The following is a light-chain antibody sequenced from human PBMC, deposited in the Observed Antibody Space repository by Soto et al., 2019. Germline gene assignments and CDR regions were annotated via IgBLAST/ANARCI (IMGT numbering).Light chain of an antibody. CDR1: QSISNF. J-gene: IGKJ1*01. CDR2: SAS. CDR3: QQSYNFPRT. V-gene: IGKV1-39*01. Sequence: DIQLMQSPSSLSASVGDRVTITCRASQSISNFLNWYQQKPGQAPKLLISSASNVQSGVPSRFSGRGSGTEFTLTISGLQPEDSASYCCQQSYNFPRTFGQGTKVDIK.